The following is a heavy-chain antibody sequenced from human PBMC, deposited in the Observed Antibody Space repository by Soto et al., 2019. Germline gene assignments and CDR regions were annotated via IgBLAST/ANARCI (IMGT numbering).Heavy chain of an antibody. CDR3: ARTLAVAGTAPVVY. D-gene: IGHD6-19*01. Sequence: KTSETLSLTCAVSGGSISSSNWWSWVRQPPGKGLEWIGEIYHSGSTNYNPSLKSRVTISVDKSKNQFSLKLSSVTAADTAVYYCARTLAVAGTAPVVYWGQGTLVTVSS. CDR1: GGSISSSNW. CDR2: IYHSGST. V-gene: IGHV4-4*02. J-gene: IGHJ4*02.